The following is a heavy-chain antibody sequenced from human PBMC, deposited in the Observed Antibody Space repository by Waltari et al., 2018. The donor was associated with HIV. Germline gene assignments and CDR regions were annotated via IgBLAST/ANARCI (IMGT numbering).Heavy chain of an antibody. CDR2: MNPESGNT. J-gene: IGHJ6*02. D-gene: IGHD3-3*01. CDR3: ARGPPNDLWPPQTRHMDV. CDR1: GYTFPGYD. Sequence: QVQLVQSGTEVKKPGASVKVSCTASGYTFPGYDMNWVRQATGQGLEWMGWMNPESGNTAYAHKFQGRVTMTRNTSIRTAYMELTSLRSEDTAVYYCARGPPNDLWPPQTRHMDVWGQGTTVTVSS. V-gene: IGHV1-8*01.